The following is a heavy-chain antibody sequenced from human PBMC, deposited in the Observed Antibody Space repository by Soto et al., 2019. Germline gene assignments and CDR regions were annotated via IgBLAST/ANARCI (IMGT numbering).Heavy chain of an antibody. J-gene: IGHJ4*02. CDR3: ARTGLKWELLRVPPRVPFDY. CDR1: GGTFSSYS. V-gene: IGHV1-69*13. CDR2: IIPIFGTA. D-gene: IGHD1-26*01. Sequence: SVKVSCKASGGTFSSYSINWVRQAPGQGLEWMGGIIPIFGTANYAQKFQGRVTITADESTSTAYMELSSLRSEDTAVYYCARTGLKWELLRVPPRVPFDYWGQGTLVTVSS.